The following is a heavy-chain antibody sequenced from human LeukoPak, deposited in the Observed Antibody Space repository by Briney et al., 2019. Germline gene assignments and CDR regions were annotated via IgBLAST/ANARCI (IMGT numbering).Heavy chain of an antibody. CDR3: AKADSSSWPGYFQH. D-gene: IGHD6-13*01. CDR2: ITGSGGNT. V-gene: IGHV3-23*01. CDR1: GFTFSSYA. J-gene: IGHJ1*01. Sequence: GGSLRLSCAASGFTFSSYAVSWVRQAPGKGLEWVSAITGSGGNTYYADSVKGRFTISRDNSKNTLYLQMNSLRAEDTAVYYCAKADSSSWPGYFQHWGQGTLVTVSS.